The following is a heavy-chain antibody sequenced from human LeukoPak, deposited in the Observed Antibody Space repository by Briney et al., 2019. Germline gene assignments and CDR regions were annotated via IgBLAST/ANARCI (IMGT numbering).Heavy chain of an antibody. CDR3: ARQWTPGIAAAGFDY. V-gene: IGHV5-51*01. CDR1: GYSFTSYW. J-gene: IGHJ4*02. Sequence: GESLKISCKGSGYSFTSYWIGWVRQMPGKGLEWMGIIYPGDSDTRYSPSFQGQVTISADKSISTAYLQWSSLKASDTAVYYCARQWTPGIAAAGFDYWGQGTLVTVSS. D-gene: IGHD6-13*01. CDR2: IYPGDSDT.